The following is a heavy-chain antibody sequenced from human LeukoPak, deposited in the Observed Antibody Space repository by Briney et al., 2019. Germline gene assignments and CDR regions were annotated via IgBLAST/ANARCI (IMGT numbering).Heavy chain of an antibody. Sequence: SETLSLTCTVSGGSISSSSYYWGWIRQPPGKGLEWIGSIYYSGSTYYNPSLKSRVTISVDTSKNQFSLKLGSVTAADTAVYDCARALSDAGFDYWGQGDLVTVS. J-gene: IGHJ4*02. CDR1: GGSISSSSYY. V-gene: IGHV4-39*01. CDR3: ARALSDAGFDY. D-gene: IGHD2-2*01. CDR2: IYYSGST.